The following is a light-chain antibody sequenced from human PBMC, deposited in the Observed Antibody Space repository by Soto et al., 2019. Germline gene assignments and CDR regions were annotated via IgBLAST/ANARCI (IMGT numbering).Light chain of an antibody. CDR2: DAS. CDR1: QSVSSSY. V-gene: IGKV3-15*01. J-gene: IGKJ1*01. CDR3: QQYNNWPPT. Sequence: EIVLTQSPGTLSLSPGERATLSCRASQSVSSSYLAWYQQKPGQAPRLLIYDASTRATGIPARFSGSGSGTDFTLTISSLQSEDFAVYYCQQYNNWPPTFGQGTKVDI.